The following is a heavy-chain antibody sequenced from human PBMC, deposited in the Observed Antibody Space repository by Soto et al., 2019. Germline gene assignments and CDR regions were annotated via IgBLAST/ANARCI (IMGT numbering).Heavy chain of an antibody. D-gene: IGHD5-12*01. CDR1: GYTFTSYG. CDR2: ISAYNGNT. CDR3: ARVYSGYDSQYYFDY. Sequence: QVQLVQSGAEVKKPGASVKVSCKASGYTFTSYGISWVRQAPGQGLEWMGWISAYNGNTNYAQKLQGRVTMTTDTSTSTAYVELRSLRSDDTAVYYCARVYSGYDSQYYFDYWGQGTLVTVSS. J-gene: IGHJ4*02. V-gene: IGHV1-18*01.